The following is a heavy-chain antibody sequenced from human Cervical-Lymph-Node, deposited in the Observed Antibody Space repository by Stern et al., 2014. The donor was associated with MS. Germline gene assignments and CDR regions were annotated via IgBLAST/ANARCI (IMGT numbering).Heavy chain of an antibody. CDR3: ARQTTAWASDV. D-gene: IGHD1-14*01. J-gene: IGHJ4*02. Sequence: EVQLVESGAELIRPGESLKISCKGSGFKFSIYWIAWVRQMPGKGLEWMGISYPGDSKPRYSPSFQGQITMSADKSTSTAYLQWSSLNASDTSMYFCARQTTAWASDVWGQGTLVTVSS. V-gene: IGHV5-51*01. CDR2: SYPGDSKP. CDR1: GFKFSIYW.